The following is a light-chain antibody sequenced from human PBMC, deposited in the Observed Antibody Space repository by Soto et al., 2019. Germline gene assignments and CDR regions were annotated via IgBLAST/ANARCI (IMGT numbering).Light chain of an antibody. CDR2: YNN. Sequence: QSVLTQPPSVSAAPGQTVTISCSGSSTNIGNNYLSWYQQLPGTAPTLLIYYNNKRPSGIPDRFSGSKSGTSATLGIIGLQTGDEADYYYGTWDSSLSAVVFGAGTKLTVL. J-gene: IGLJ2*01. V-gene: IGLV1-51*01. CDR3: GTWDSSLSAVV. CDR1: STNIGNNY.